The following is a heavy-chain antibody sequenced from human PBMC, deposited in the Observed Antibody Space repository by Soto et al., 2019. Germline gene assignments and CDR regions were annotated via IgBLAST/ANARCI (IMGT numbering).Heavy chain of an antibody. Sequence: ASVKVPCKASGYTFTNYYMHWVRRAPGQGLEWMGIINPSGGSTSYAQKFQGRVTMTRDTSTSTVYMELSSLRSEDTAVYYCARDLGYSSVGNYFDYWGQGTLVTLSS. CDR3: ARDLGYSSVGNYFDY. V-gene: IGHV1-46*03. CDR2: INPSGGST. CDR1: GYTFTNYY. D-gene: IGHD6-19*01. J-gene: IGHJ4*02.